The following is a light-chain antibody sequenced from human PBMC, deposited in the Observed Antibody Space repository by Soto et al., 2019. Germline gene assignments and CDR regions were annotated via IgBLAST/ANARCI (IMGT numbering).Light chain of an antibody. V-gene: IGLV1-40*01. Sequence: QSVLTQPPSVSAAPGQRVTISCTGNSSSIGAGYDVHWYQHLPGTAPKLLISGNNNRPSGVPDRFSGSKSGTSASLAITGLQTEDEADYYCQSYDSSLSGFYVFGTGTQLTVL. CDR3: QSYDSSLSGFYV. CDR2: GNN. J-gene: IGLJ1*01. CDR1: SSSIGAGYD.